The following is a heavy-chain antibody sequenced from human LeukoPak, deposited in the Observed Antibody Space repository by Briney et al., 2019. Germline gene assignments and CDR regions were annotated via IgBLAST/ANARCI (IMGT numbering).Heavy chain of an antibody. CDR3: ARGEVGDAGLENFQH. J-gene: IGHJ1*01. V-gene: IGHV1-8*03. D-gene: IGHD1-26*01. CDR1: GYTFTSYD. Sequence: ASVKVSCKASGYTFTSYDINWVRPATGQGLEWMGWMNPYSGNIGYAQKFQGRFTITRNTSISTAYMELSSLRSEDTAVYYCARGEVGDAGLENFQHWGQGTLVSVSS. CDR2: MNPYSGNI.